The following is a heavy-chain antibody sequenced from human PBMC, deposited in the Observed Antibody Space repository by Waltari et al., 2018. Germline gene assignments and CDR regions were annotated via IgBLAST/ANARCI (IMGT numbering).Heavy chain of an antibody. V-gene: IGHV1-2*06. J-gene: IGHJ4*02. CDR3: ARIRQTARPGGY. CDR1: GYTFPGYY. D-gene: IGHD6-6*01. CDR2: INPNSGGT. Sequence: QVQLVQSGAEVKKPGASVKVSCTASGYTFPGYYMHWVRQAPGQGLEWMGRINPNSGGTNYAQKFQGRVTMTRDTSISTAYMELSRLRSDDTAVYYCARIRQTARPGGYWGQGTLVTVSS.